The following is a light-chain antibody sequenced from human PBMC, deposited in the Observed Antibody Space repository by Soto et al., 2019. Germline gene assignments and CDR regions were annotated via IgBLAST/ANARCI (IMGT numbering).Light chain of an antibody. CDR2: DVS. CDR3: SSYAGSRTYV. Sequence: QPVLTQPASVSGSPGQSITISCTGSDSDVGAYNYVSWYQQHPGKAPKVMIYDVSNRPSGISYRFSGSKSGNTASLTISGLQADDEADYYCSSYAGSRTYVFGTGTKLTVL. CDR1: DSDVGAYNY. V-gene: IGLV2-14*03. J-gene: IGLJ1*01.